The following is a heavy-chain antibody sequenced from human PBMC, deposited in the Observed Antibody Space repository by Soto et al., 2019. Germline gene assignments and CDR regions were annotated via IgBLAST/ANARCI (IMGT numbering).Heavy chain of an antibody. V-gene: IGHV4-34*01. D-gene: IGHD4-17*01. CDR1: GGSFSGYY. CDR3: ARHGARLRWTTGNFDY. CDR2: INHSGST. J-gene: IGHJ4*02. Sequence: PSETLSLTCAVYGGSFSGYYWTWIRQPPGTGLEWIGEINHSGSTNYNPSLKSRVTISVDTSKNQFSLKLSSVTAADTAVYYCARHGARLRWTTGNFDYWGQGTLVTVSS.